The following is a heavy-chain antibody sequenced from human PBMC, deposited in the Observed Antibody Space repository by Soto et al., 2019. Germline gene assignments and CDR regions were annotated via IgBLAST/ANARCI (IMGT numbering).Heavy chain of an antibody. D-gene: IGHD2-15*01. J-gene: IGHJ4*02. Sequence: QITLNESSPTLGKPTQTLTLTCTFSGFLLSTSGVGVGWIRQPPGKALEWLALIYWDDDKRYSPSLKSRLTITKDTSKNQVVLTTTNMDPVDTATYYCAHVPYCSAGRCYVDYWGQGTLVTVPS. CDR3: AHVPYCSAGRCYVDY. V-gene: IGHV2-5*02. CDR2: IYWDDDK. CDR1: GFLLSTSGVG.